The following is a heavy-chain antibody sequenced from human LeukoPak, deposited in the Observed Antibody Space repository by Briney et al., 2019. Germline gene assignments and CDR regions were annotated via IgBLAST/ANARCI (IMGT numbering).Heavy chain of an antibody. CDR3: VRIPNSANFPNWFDP. D-gene: IGHD4/OR15-4a*01. Sequence: GGSLRLSCAASGFTFSSSTMNWVRRAPGKGLEWVSSISSSSDYIYYADSVKGRSTIPRDNAKNSLYLQMNSLRAEDTAVYYCVRIPNSANFPNWFDPWGQGTLVTVSS. CDR2: ISSSSDYI. CDR1: GFTFSSST. J-gene: IGHJ5*02. V-gene: IGHV3-21*01.